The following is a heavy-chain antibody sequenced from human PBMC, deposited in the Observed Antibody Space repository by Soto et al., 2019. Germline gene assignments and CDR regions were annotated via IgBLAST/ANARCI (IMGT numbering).Heavy chain of an antibody. CDR1: GGSISSYY. D-gene: IGHD3-22*01. V-gene: IGHV4-59*01. CDR3: ARGDGYYDSSGYPFDY. J-gene: IGHJ4*02. Sequence: QVQLQESGPGLVKPSETLSLTCTVSGGSISSYYWSWIRQPPGKGLEWIGYIYYSGSTNYNPSLKSRVTISVDTFKNQFSLKLSSVTAADTAVYYCARGDGYYDSSGYPFDYWGQGTLVTVSS. CDR2: IYYSGST.